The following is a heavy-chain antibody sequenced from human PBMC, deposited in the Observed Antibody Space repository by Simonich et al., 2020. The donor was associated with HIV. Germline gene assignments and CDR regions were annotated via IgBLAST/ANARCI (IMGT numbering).Heavy chain of an antibody. V-gene: IGHV7-4-1*02. D-gene: IGHD1-7*01. CDR2: VNANTGNP. CDR1: GYTFTTYA. Sequence: QVQLVQSGSELKKPGASVKVSCKASGYTFTTYAKNWVRQAPGQGLEWMGFVNANTGNPTYAQGCPGRFVFSLDTSVSTTYLQISSLKAEDTAVYYCAGVAGVRPGTNWFDPWGQGTLVTVSS. CDR3: AGVAGVRPGTNWFDP. J-gene: IGHJ5*02.